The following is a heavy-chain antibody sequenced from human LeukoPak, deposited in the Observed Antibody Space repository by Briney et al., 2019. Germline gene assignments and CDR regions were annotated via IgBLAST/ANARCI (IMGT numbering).Heavy chain of an antibody. D-gene: IGHD3-22*01. V-gene: IGHV3-30-3*01. Sequence: PGGSLRLSCAASGFTFSSYAMHWVRQAPGKGLEWVAVISYDGSNKYYADSVKGRFTISRDNSKNTLYLQMNSLRAEDTAVYYCARDLYYYDSSGYYYLSYYYYGMDVWGQGTTVTVSS. CDR1: GFTFSSYA. CDR3: ARDLYYYDSSGYYYLSYYYYGMDV. CDR2: ISYDGSNK. J-gene: IGHJ6*02.